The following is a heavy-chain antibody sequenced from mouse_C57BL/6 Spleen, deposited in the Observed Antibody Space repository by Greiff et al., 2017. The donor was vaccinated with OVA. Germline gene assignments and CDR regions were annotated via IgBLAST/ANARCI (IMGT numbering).Heavy chain of an antibody. CDR3: AKIGYYYGSVWYFDV. CDR1: GYTFTDYY. J-gene: IGHJ1*03. Sequence: VQLQQSGPELVKPGASVKISCKASGYTFTDYYMNWVKQSHGKSLEWIGDINPNNGGTSYNQKFKGKATLTVDKSSSTAYMELRSLTSEDSAVYYCAKIGYYYGSVWYFDVWGTGTTVTVSS. D-gene: IGHD1-1*01. V-gene: IGHV1-26*01. CDR2: INPNNGGT.